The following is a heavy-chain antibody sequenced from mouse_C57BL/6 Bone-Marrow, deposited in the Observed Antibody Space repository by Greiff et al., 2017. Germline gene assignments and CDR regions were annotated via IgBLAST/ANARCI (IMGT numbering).Heavy chain of an antibody. J-gene: IGHJ3*01. CDR3: ARTHYYYGSSPFAY. Sequence: EVQLQQSGAELVRPGASVKLSCTASGFNIKDDYMHWVKQRPEQGLEWIGWIDPENGNTKYAPKFQGKATITAETSSNTAYLQLSSLTSEDTAIYYCARTHYYYGSSPFAYWGQGTLVTVSA. CDR2: IDPENGNT. D-gene: IGHD1-1*01. CDR1: GFNIKDDY. V-gene: IGHV14-4*01.